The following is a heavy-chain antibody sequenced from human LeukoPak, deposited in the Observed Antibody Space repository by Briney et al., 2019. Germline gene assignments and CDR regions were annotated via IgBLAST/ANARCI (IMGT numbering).Heavy chain of an antibody. J-gene: IGHJ4*02. D-gene: IGHD6-19*01. V-gene: IGHV3-23*01. CDR3: AKDPSGIAVAGSFDY. CDR1: GFTFSSYE. Sequence: PGGSLRLSCAASGFTFSSYEMNWVRQAPGKGLEWVSAISGSGGSTYYADSVKGRFTISRDNSKNTLYLQMNSLRAEDTAVYYCAKDPSGIAVAGSFDYWGQGTLVTVSS. CDR2: ISGSGGST.